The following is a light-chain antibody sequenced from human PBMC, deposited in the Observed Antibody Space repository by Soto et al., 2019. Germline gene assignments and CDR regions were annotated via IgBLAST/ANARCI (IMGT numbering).Light chain of an antibody. J-gene: IGKJ4*01. CDR1: QGISNW. CDR3: QQTNTFFPLS. CDR2: SAS. Sequence: DIQMTQSPSSVSASVGDRVTITCRASQGISNWLAWYQQQPGKAPKLLIYSASTLQSGVPSRFSGGGAGTHFTLIISSLQPEDFAPYYCQQTNTFFPLSFGGGTKVEIK. V-gene: IGKV1-12*01.